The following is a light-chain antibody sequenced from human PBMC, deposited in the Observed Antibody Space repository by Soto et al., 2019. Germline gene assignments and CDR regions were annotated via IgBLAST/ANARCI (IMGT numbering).Light chain of an antibody. V-gene: IGKV3-15*01. Sequence: ESVLTQSPGTLSLAPGESATLSCRASRSGRSVGVGYHQNPRQAAKLLIFGASARATRVPASFSGCGAGGEGTHTIISMHSDDFAVYYCQQYNNWTPAWTFGQGTKVDIK. J-gene: IGKJ1*01. CDR3: QQYNNWTPAWT. CDR1: RSGRSV. CDR2: GAS.